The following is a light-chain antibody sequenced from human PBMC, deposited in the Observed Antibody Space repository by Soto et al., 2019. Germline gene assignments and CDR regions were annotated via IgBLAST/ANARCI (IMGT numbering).Light chain of an antibody. V-gene: IGLV1-51*01. CDR3: GTWDSSLSAYV. J-gene: IGLJ1*01. CDR2: DNY. Sequence: QSVLTQPPSVSGAPGQTITISCTGSSSNIANNYVSWYQQLPGTAPKLLIYDNYQRLSGIPDRFSGSKSGTSATLGITGLQTGDEADYYCGTWDSSLSAYVFGSGTQLTVL. CDR1: SSNIANNY.